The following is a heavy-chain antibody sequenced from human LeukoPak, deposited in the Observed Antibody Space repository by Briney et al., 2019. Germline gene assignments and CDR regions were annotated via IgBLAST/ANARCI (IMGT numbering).Heavy chain of an antibody. CDR1: GFTFSSYS. D-gene: IGHD5-18*01. J-gene: IGHJ4*02. V-gene: IGHV3-21*01. CDR3: VRADFFSYGYYDY. CDR2: ISSSSSYI. Sequence: GGSLRLSCAASGFTFSSYSMNWVRQAPGKGLEWVSSISSSSSYIYYADSVKGRFTISRDNAKNSLYLQMNSLRAEDTAVYYCVRADFFSYGYYDYWGQGTLVTVSS.